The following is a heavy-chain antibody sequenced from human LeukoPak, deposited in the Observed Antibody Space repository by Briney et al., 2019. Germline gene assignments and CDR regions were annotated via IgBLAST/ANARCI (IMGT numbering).Heavy chain of an antibody. CDR3: ATLITMVRGVIIPPYFDY. Sequence: GGSLRLSCAASGFTVSSNEMSWVRQAPGKGLEWVSSISGGSTYYADSVKGRFTISRDNSKNTLYLQMNSLRAEDTAVYYCATLITMVRGVIIPPYFDYWGQGTLVTVSS. V-gene: IGHV3-38-3*01. CDR2: ISGGST. CDR1: GFTVSSNE. D-gene: IGHD3-10*01. J-gene: IGHJ4*02.